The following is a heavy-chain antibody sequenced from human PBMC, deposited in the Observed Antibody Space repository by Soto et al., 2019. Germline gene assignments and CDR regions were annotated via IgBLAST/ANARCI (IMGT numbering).Heavy chain of an antibody. V-gene: IGHV4-59*01. D-gene: IGHD3-9*01. J-gene: IGHJ4*02. CDR3: AKTPFSLTLGTVLHYFDS. CDR2: IYYSGTT. Sequence: SGTLSLTSTVSRASIKGTDWSWIRQSPGQGLEWIGYIYYSGTTNYNLSRKNRVTISVDTSKIQLSLNLTSVTAADTAVYYCAKTPFSLTLGTVLHYFDSWGQGTLVTVSS. CDR1: RASIKGTD.